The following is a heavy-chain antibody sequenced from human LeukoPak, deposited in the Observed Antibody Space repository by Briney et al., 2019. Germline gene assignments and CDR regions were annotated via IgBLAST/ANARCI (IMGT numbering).Heavy chain of an antibody. V-gene: IGHV3-21*01. CDR2: ISSSSSYI. CDR1: GFTFSSYS. J-gene: IGHJ4*02. Sequence: PGGCLRLSCAASGFTFSSYSMNWVRQAAGKGLEWVSSISSSSSYIYYADSVKGRLTISRDNAKNSLYLQMSRLRAEDTAVYYCARDDSSGYYAYNFDYWGQGTLVTVSS. CDR3: ARDDSSGYYAYNFDY. D-gene: IGHD3-22*01.